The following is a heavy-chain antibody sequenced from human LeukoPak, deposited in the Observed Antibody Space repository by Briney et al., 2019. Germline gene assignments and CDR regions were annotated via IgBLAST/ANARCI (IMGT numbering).Heavy chain of an antibody. CDR1: GGSFSNYY. CDR3: ARQPPQYYGMDV. D-gene: IGHD1-14*01. CDR2: IYTSGST. J-gene: IGHJ6*02. Sequence: SETLSLTCTASGGSFSNYYWSWIRQPAGKGLEWIGRIYTSGSTNYNPSVKSRVAMSVDTSNNQFSLKLTSVTAADTAVYYCARQPPQYYGMDVWGQGTTVTVSS. V-gene: IGHV4-4*07.